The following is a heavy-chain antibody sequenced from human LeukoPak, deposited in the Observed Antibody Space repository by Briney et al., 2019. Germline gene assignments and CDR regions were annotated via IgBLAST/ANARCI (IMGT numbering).Heavy chain of an antibody. CDR1: GGTFSSYA. V-gene: IGHV1-69*05. J-gene: IGHJ3*02. CDR2: IIPIFGTA. D-gene: IGHD3-22*01. CDR3: ARASYDSSGRSDGAFDI. Sequence: SVKVSCKASGGTFSSYAISWVRQAPGQGLEWMGRIIPIFGTANYAQKFQGRVTITTDESTSTAYMELSSLRSEDTAVYYCARASYDSSGRSDGAFDIWGQGTMVTVST.